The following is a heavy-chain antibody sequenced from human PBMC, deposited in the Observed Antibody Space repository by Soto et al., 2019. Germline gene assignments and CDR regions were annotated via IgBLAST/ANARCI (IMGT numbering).Heavy chain of an antibody. CDR2: INHSGST. V-gene: IGHV4-34*01. CDR1: GGSFSGYY. CDR3: ASGRAQFDY. Sequence: LSLTCAVYGGSFSGYYWSWIRQPPGKGLEWIGEINHSGSTNYNPSLKSRVTISVDTSKNQFSLKLSSVTAADTAVYYCASGRAQFDYWGQGTLVTVSS. J-gene: IGHJ4*02.